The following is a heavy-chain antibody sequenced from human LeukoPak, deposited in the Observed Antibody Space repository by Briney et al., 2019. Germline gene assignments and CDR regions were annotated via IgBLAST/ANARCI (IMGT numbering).Heavy chain of an antibody. Sequence: GGSLRLSCAASGFTFRRYWMHWVRQAPGKGLVWVSRVNGDGSSTSYADSVKGRFTISRDNAKNTVYLQMNSLRAEDTAVYYCARELLDYYDSSGLDVWGKGTTVTISS. V-gene: IGHV3-74*01. CDR2: VNGDGSST. D-gene: IGHD3-22*01. J-gene: IGHJ6*04. CDR1: GFTFRRYW. CDR3: ARELLDYYDSSGLDV.